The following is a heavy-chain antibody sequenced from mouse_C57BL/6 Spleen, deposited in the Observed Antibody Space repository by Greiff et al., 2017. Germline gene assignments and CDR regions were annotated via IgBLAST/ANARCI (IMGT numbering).Heavy chain of an antibody. CDR1: GYAFTNYL. Sequence: VQLQQSGAELVRPGTSVKVSCKASGYAFTNYLLEWVKQRPGQGLEWIGVINPGSGGTNYNEKFKGKATLTADKSSSTAYMQLSSLTSEDSAVYFCARPHGSSYWYFDVWGTGTTVTVSS. CDR3: ARPHGSSYWYFDV. V-gene: IGHV1-54*01. CDR2: INPGSGGT. D-gene: IGHD1-1*01. J-gene: IGHJ1*03.